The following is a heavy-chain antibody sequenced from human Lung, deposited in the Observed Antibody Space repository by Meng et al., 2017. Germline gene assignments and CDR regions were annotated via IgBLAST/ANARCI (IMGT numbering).Heavy chain of an antibody. CDR3: TRDHSTADVTVWWFDP. CDR1: GYTFTRHW. CDR2: INPSDGYT. V-gene: IGHV1-46*01. Sequence: QVQLVQSGAEVKNPGAPLKVFCKASGYTFTRHWMHWVRQAPGQGLEWMGIINPSDGYTMYEQKFQDRITITGDTSTGTVYMELSGLRSEDTAVYYCTRDHSTADVTVWWFDPWGQGTLVTVSS. D-gene: IGHD4-17*01. J-gene: IGHJ5*02.